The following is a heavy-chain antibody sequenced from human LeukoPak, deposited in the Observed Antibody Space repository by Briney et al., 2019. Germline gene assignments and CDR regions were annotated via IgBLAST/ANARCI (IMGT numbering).Heavy chain of an antibody. CDR2: ISWNSGSI. CDR3: AKDPHYDFWSGYYYFDY. Sequence: PGGSLRLSCAASGFTFDDYAMHWVRQAPGKGLEWVSGISWNSGSIGYADSVKGRFTISRDNAKNSLYLQMNSLRAEDTAVYYCAKDPHYDFWSGYYYFDYWGQGTLVTVSS. CDR1: GFTFDDYA. J-gene: IGHJ4*02. V-gene: IGHV3-9*01. D-gene: IGHD3-3*01.